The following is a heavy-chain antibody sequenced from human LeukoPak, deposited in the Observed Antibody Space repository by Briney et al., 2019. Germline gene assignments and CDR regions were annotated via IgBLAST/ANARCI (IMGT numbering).Heavy chain of an antibody. V-gene: IGHV1-18*01. J-gene: IGHJ4*02. CDR3: ARVEMATKIDY. Sequence: ASVTVSCKASGYTFTSYGISWVRQAPGQGLEWMGWISAYSGNTNYAQKLQGRVTMTTDTSTSTAYMELRSLRSDDTAVYYCARVEMATKIDYWGQGTLVTVSS. CDR2: ISAYSGNT. CDR1: GYTFTSYG. D-gene: IGHD5-24*01.